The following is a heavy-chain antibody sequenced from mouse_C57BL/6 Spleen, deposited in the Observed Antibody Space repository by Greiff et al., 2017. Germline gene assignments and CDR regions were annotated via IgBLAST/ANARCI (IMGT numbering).Heavy chain of an antibody. D-gene: IGHD1-1*01. CDR1: GYTFTSYW. J-gene: IGHJ2*01. Sequence: VQLQQPGAELVKPGASVKLSCKASGYTFTSYWMQWVKQRPGQGLEWIGEIDPSDSYTNYNQKFKGKATLTVDTSSSTAYMQLSSLTSEDSAVYYCARRELRGSFDYWGQGTTLTVSS. CDR3: ARRELRGSFDY. V-gene: IGHV1-50*01. CDR2: IDPSDSYT.